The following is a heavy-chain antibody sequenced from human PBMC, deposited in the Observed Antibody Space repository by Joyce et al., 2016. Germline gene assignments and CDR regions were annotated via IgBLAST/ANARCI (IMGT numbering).Heavy chain of an antibody. D-gene: IGHD6-25*01. V-gene: IGHV3-30*18. CDR3: AKDRETSAVLDF. CDR2: ISNDGKNK. J-gene: IGHJ4*02. CDR1: GFTFRSYG. Sequence: QAQLVESGGGVVQPGRSLRLSCSVSGFTFRSYGMRWVRQAPGKGLEWVAVISNDGKNKNYADSVKGRFTVSRDNSKKILSLQMNSLRPEDTAVYYCAKDRETSAVLDFWGQGTPVTVSS.